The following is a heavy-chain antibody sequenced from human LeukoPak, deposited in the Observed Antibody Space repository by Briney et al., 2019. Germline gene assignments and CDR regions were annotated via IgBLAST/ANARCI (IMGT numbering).Heavy chain of an antibody. CDR1: GGSISSTSFY. Sequence: KPSETLSLTCTVSGGSISSTSFYWSWVRQPPGKGLEWIGSIYYSGNTYYNPSLKSRLTVSVDTSKNQFSLTLTSVTAADTAVYYCARPLSGSSSWHGDAFDIWGQGTMVTVSS. V-gene: IGHV4-39*01. J-gene: IGHJ3*02. CDR2: IYYSGNT. D-gene: IGHD6-13*01. CDR3: ARPLSGSSSWHGDAFDI.